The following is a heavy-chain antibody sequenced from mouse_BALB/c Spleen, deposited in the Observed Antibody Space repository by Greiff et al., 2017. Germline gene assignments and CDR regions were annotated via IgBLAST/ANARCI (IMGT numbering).Heavy chain of an antibody. CDR2: ISYSGST. J-gene: IGHJ1*01. V-gene: IGHV3-2*02. CDR3: ARLAYYYGRTY. D-gene: IGHD1-1*01. CDR1: GYSITSHYA. Sequence: VQLKESGPGLVKPSQSLSLTCTVTGYSITSHYAWNWIRQFPGNKLAWMGYISYSGSTSYNPSLKSRISITRDTSKNQFFLQLNSVTTEDTATYYCARLAYYYGRTYWGAGTTVTVSS.